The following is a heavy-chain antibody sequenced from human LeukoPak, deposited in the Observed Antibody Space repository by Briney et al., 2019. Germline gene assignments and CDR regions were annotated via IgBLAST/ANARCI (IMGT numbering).Heavy chain of an antibody. D-gene: IGHD3-22*01. Sequence: GGSLRLSCAASGFTFSNYGMHWVRQAPGKGLEWVAFIRYDGSNKYYADSVKGRFTISRDNSKNTLYLQMNSLRAEDTAVYYCARDYYDSGVYYHDYWGQGTLVTVSS. V-gene: IGHV3-30*02. CDR2: IRYDGSNK. J-gene: IGHJ4*02. CDR1: GFTFSNYG. CDR3: ARDYYDSGVYYHDY.